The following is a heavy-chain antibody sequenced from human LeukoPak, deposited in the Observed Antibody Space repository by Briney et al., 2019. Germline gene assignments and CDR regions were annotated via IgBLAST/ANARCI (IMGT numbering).Heavy chain of an antibody. V-gene: IGHV4-59*01. D-gene: IGHD6-13*01. J-gene: IGHJ4*02. Sequence: SETLSLTCTVSGGPIGSYYWSWIRQPPGKGLEWIAYIYYSGSTNYNPSLKSRVTISVDTSKNQFSLKLSSVTAVDTAVYYCARGRSWYPALDYWGQGTLVTVSS. CDR1: GGPIGSYY. CDR2: IYYSGST. CDR3: ARGRSWYPALDY.